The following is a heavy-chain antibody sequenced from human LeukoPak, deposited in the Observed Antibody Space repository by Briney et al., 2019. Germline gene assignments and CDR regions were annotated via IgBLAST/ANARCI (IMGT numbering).Heavy chain of an antibody. CDR3: ARSYFDSSGYYYDRQFFDY. J-gene: IGHJ4*02. Sequence: ASVKVSCKASGYTFTNYYMYWVRQAPGQGLEWMGIINPSGGSTRYAQKFQGRVTMTRDMSTSTVYMELSSLRSEDTAVYYCARSYFDSSGYYYDRQFFDYWGRGTLVTVSS. CDR1: GYTFTNYY. CDR2: INPSGGST. D-gene: IGHD3-22*01. V-gene: IGHV1-46*01.